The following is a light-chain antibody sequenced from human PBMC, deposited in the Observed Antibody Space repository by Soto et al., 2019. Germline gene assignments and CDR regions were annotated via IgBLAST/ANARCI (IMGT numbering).Light chain of an antibody. J-gene: IGKJ1*01. Sequence: DIQMTQSPSTLSASVGDRVTITCRASQSISSWLAWYQQKPGKAPKLLIYKAYSLESGVPSRFSGSGSGTEFTLTISSLQPDDFATYYCQQYNSYWTFGQGTKVE. V-gene: IGKV1-5*03. CDR1: QSISSW. CDR3: QQYNSYWT. CDR2: KAY.